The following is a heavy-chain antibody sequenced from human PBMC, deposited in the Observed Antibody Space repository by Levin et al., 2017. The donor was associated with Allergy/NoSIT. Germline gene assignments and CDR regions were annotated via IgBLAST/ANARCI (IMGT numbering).Heavy chain of an antibody. CDR3: ARRSTVTNPHPDDAFDI. D-gene: IGHD4-17*01. Sequence: GESLKISCKASGYTFTSYGISWVRQAPGQGLEWMGWISAYNGNTNYAQKLQGRVTMTTDTSTSTAYMELRSLRSDDTAVFYCARRSTVTNPHPDDAFDIWGQGTMVTVSS. CDR1: GYTFTSYG. V-gene: IGHV1-18*01. J-gene: IGHJ3*02. CDR2: ISAYNGNT.